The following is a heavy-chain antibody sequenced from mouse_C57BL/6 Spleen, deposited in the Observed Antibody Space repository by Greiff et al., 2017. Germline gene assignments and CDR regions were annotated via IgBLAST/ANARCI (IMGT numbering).Heavy chain of an antibody. D-gene: IGHD3-2*02. Sequence: EVQLQQSGPELVKPGASVKMSCKASGYTFTDYNMHWVKQSHGKSLEWIGYINPNNGGTSYNQKFKGKATLTVNKSSSTAYMELRSLTSEDSAVYYCARQTAQATLNDAMDYWGQGTSVTVSS. CDR1: GYTFTDYN. CDR2: INPNNGGT. V-gene: IGHV1-22*01. CDR3: ARQTAQATLNDAMDY. J-gene: IGHJ4*01.